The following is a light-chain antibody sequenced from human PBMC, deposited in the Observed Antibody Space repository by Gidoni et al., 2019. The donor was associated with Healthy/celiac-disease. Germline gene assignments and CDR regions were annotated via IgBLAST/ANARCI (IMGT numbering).Light chain of an antibody. Sequence: SYELTQPPSVSVSPGQTASITCSGDKLGDKYAPWYQQKPGQSPVLVIFQDNKRPSGITERFSGSNSGNTATLTISGTQAMDEADYYCQAWDSSIVVFGGGTKLTVL. J-gene: IGLJ2*01. CDR1: KLGDKY. V-gene: IGLV3-1*01. CDR3: QAWDSSIVV. CDR2: QDN.